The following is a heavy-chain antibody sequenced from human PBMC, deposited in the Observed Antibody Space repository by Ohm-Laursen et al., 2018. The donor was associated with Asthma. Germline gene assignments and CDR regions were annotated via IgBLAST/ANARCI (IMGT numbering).Heavy chain of an antibody. CDR3: AKDSSEVVAADEY. CDR2: IYPDGGEK. V-gene: IGHV3-7*05. Sequence: SLRLSCTASGLPFSNFWMSWVRQAPGKGLEWVANIYPDGGEKYYVDSVDGRFTISRDSAKNSLYLQMNSLRAEDTAVYYCAKDSSEVVAADEYWGQGTLVTVSS. J-gene: IGHJ4*02. D-gene: IGHD2-15*01. CDR1: GLPFSNFW.